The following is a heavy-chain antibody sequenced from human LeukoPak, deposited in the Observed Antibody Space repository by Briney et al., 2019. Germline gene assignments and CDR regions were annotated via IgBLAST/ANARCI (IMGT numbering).Heavy chain of an antibody. CDR1: GFTFSSNA. Sequence: PGGSLRLSCSGSGFTFSSNAMHWVRQAPGKGLEYVSGISRYGGSTYYTDSVKVRFIISRDNSNSTVYLQMSSLRAEDTAVYCCVQGGYNTGDGLDVWGQGTTVTVSS. V-gene: IGHV3-64D*09. J-gene: IGHJ6*02. CDR2: ISRYGGST. CDR3: VQGGYNTGDGLDV. D-gene: IGHD5-12*01.